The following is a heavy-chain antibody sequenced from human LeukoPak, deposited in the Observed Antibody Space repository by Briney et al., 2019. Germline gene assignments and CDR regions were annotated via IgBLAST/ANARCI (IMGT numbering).Heavy chain of an antibody. CDR1: GGTFSSYA. Sequence: SVKVSCKASGGTFSSYAISWVRQAPGQGLEWMGRIIPILGIANYAQKFQGRVTITTDKSTSTAYMELSSLRSEDTAVYYCAVWGSSGWFPFDYWGQGTLVTVSS. J-gene: IGHJ4*02. D-gene: IGHD6-19*01. V-gene: IGHV1-69*04. CDR2: IIPILGIA. CDR3: AVWGSSGWFPFDY.